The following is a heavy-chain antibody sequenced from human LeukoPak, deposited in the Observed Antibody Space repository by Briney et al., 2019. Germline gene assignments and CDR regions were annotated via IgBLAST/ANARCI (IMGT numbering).Heavy chain of an antibody. Sequence: PGGSLRLSCAASGFTVSSNYMSWVRQAPGEGLEWVSVIYSGGSTYYADSVKGRFTISRDNSKNTLYLQMNSLRAEDTAVYYCARDPPRGYSYGYYYWGQGTLVTVSS. J-gene: IGHJ4*02. CDR1: GFTVSSNY. CDR2: IYSGGST. D-gene: IGHD5-18*01. CDR3: ARDPPRGYSYGYYY. V-gene: IGHV3-66*01.